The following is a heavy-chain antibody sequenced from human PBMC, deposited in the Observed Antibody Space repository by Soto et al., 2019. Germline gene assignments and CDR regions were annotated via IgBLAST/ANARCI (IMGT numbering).Heavy chain of an antibody. V-gene: IGHV3-30*18. J-gene: IGHJ6*02. CDR3: AKDLWFYSYGYYYYYGMDV. D-gene: IGHD5-18*01. CDR1: GFTFSSYG. Sequence: GESLKISCAASGFTFSSYGMHWVRQAPGRGLEWVAVISYDGSNKYYADSVKGRFTISRDNSKNTLYLQMNSLRAEDTAVYYCAKDLWFYSYGYYYYYGMDVWGQGTTVTVSS. CDR2: ISYDGSNK.